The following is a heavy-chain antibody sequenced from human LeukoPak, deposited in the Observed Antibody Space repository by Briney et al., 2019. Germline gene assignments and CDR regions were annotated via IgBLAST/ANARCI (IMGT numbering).Heavy chain of an antibody. Sequence: SETLSLTCTVSGGSISSYYWSWIRQPPGKGLEWIGYIYYSGITNYNPSLKSRVTISIDTSKNQFSLKLSSVTAADTAVYYCARDLRVGATDYWGQGTLVTVSS. J-gene: IGHJ4*02. CDR1: GGSISSYY. CDR2: IYYSGIT. CDR3: ARDLRVGATDY. V-gene: IGHV4-59*01. D-gene: IGHD1-26*01.